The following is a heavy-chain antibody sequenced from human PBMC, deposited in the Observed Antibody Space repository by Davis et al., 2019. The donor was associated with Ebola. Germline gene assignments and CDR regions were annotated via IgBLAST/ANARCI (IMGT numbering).Heavy chain of an antibody. D-gene: IGHD3-10*01. CDR2: IKQDGSEK. V-gene: IGHV3-7*01. CDR3: ARADYGSGSSYGMDV. J-gene: IGHJ6*04. Sequence: GESLKISCAASGFSFSSYWMSWVRQAPGKGLEWVANIKQDGSEKYYVDSVEGRFTISRDNAKNSLYLQMNSLRDEDTAVYYCARADYGSGSSYGMDVWGKGTTVTVSS. CDR1: GFSFSSYW.